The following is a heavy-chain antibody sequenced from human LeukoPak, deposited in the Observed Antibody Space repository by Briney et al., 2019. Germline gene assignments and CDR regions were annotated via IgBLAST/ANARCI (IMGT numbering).Heavy chain of an antibody. V-gene: IGHV3-66*01. D-gene: IGHD3-10*02. Sequence: GGSLRLSCAASGFTVSNIFMNWVRQAPGKGLEWVSIIYSGGSTYYADSVKGRFTTSRDNAKNSLYLQMNSLRAEDTAVYYCATMSGFDYWGQGTLVTVSS. CDR3: ATMSGFDY. CDR2: IYSGGST. J-gene: IGHJ4*01. CDR1: GFTVSNIF.